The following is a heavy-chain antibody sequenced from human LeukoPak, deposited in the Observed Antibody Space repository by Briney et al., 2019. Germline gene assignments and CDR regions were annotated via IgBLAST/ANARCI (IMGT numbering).Heavy chain of an antibody. D-gene: IGHD3-10*01. CDR1: GFSLSTSGVG. CDR3: AHRRSLLATMVRGVFDY. J-gene: IGHJ4*02. Sequence: SGPTLVNPTQTLTLTCTFSGFSLSTSGVGVGWIRQPPGKALEWLALIYWNDDKRYSPSLKSRLTITKDTSKNQVVLTMTNMDPVDTATYYCAHRRSLLATMVRGVFDYSGQGTLVTVYS. V-gene: IGHV2-5*01. CDR2: IYWNDDK.